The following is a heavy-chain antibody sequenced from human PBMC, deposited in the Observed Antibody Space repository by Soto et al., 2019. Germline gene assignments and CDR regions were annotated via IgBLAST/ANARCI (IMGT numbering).Heavy chain of an antibody. V-gene: IGHV1-69*01. CDR3: ARGGERSSLQYLTWLPVRH. J-gene: IGHJ4*02. Sequence: QVQLVQSGPEMKKPGSSVKVSCKASGGSFNSYSISWVRQAPGQGLEWMGGIIPMFGTADYAQKFQGRVRITSDESTSIAYMELSSLRSEDTAVYYCARGGERSSLQYLTWLPVRHWGQGTLVTVSS. CDR2: IIPMFGTA. D-gene: IGHD3-16*01. CDR1: GGSFNSYS.